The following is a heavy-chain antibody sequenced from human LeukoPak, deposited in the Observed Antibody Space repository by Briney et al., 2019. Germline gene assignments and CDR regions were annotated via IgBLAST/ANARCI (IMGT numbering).Heavy chain of an antibody. CDR2: ISGSGGST. CDR3: ARGRSSGWYEDYFDY. D-gene: IGHD6-19*01. CDR1: GFTFSSYA. V-gene: IGHV3-23*01. Sequence: GGSLRLSCAASGFTFSSYAMSWVRQAPGKGLEWVSAISGSGGSTYYADSVKGRFTISRDNSKNTLYLQMNSLRAEDTAVYYCARGRSSGWYEDYFDYWGQGTLVTVSS. J-gene: IGHJ4*02.